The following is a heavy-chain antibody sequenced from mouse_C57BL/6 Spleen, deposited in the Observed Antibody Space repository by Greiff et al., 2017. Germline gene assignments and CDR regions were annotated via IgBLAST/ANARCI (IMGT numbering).Heavy chain of an antibody. D-gene: IGHD1-1*01. CDR3: ARSGTTVHDYFDY. CDR1: GYTFTSSW. CDR2: IDPSDSYT. V-gene: IGHV1-69*01. J-gene: IGHJ2*01. Sequence: QVQLQQPGAELVMPGASVKLSCKASGYTFTSSWMHWVKQRPGQGLEWIGEIDPSDSYTNYHQQFKGKSTLTVDKASSTAYMQLSSLTSEDSAVYYCARSGTTVHDYFDYWGQGTTLTVSS.